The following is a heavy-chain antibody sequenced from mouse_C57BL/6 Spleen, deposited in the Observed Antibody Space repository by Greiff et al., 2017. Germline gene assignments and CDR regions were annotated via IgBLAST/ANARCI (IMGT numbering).Heavy chain of an antibody. CDR2: IHPSDSDT. CDR1: GYTFNSYW. Sequence: QVQLQQPGAELVKPGASVKVSCKASGYTFNSYWMHWVKQRPGQGLEWIGRIHPSDSDTNYNQKFKGKATLTVDKSSSTAYMQLSSLSSEDSAVYYCCITTVVENAMDYWGQGTSVTVSS. CDR3: CITTVVENAMDY. V-gene: IGHV1-74*01. J-gene: IGHJ4*01. D-gene: IGHD1-1*01.